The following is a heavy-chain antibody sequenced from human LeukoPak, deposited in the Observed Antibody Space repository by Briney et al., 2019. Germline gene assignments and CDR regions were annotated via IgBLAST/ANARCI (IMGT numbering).Heavy chain of an antibody. J-gene: IGHJ5*02. V-gene: IGHV3-23*01. D-gene: IGHD3-3*01. CDR2: ISGSGGST. Sequence: GGSLRLSCAASGFTFSSYAMSWVRQAPGKGLEWVSAISGSGGSTYYADSVKGRFTISRDNAKNSLYLQMNSLRAEDTALYYCAKADYDFWSGYYGDNWFDPWGQGTLVTVSS. CDR1: GFTFSSYA. CDR3: AKADYDFWSGYYGDNWFDP.